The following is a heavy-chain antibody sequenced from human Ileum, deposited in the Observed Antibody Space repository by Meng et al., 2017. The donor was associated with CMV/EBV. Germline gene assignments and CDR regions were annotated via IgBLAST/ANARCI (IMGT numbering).Heavy chain of an antibody. V-gene: IGHV3-23*03. CDR3: AKDRARFVGSGYYSYYFDY. D-gene: IGHD3-3*01. J-gene: IGHJ4*02. CDR2: IYSGGSST. Sequence: GGSLRLSCAASGFTFSSYGMHWVRQAPGKGLEWVSVIYSGGSSTYYADSVKGRFTISRDNSKNTLYLQMNSLRAEDTAVYYCAKDRARFVGSGYYSYYFDYWGQGTLVTVSS. CDR1: GFTFSSYG.